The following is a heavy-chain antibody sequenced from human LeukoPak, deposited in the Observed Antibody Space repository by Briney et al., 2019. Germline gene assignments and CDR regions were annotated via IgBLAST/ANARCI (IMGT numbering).Heavy chain of an antibody. V-gene: IGHV3-48*01. CDR2: ISSSSSMI. J-gene: IGHJ4*02. CDR3: AREADYALDY. D-gene: IGHD4-17*01. CDR1: GFAVITYS. Sequence: GGSLRLSCASSGFAVITYSMNWVRQPPGKGLEWVSYISSSSSMIYYADSVKGRFTISRDNAKNSLYLQMNSLRAEDTAVYYCAREADYALDYWGQGTLVTVSS.